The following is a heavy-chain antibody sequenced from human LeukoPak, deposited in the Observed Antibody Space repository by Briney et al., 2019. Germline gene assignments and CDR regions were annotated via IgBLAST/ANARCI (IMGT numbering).Heavy chain of an antibody. D-gene: IGHD1-14*01. CDR3: ARGPDPYYYYGMDV. J-gene: IGHJ6*02. V-gene: IGHV4-59*01. CDR1: GGSISSYY. Sequence: PSEALSLTCTASGGSISSYYWSWIRQPPGKGLEWIGYIYYSGSTNYNPSLKSRVTISVDTSKNQFSLKLSSVTAADTAVYYCARGPDPYYYYGMDVWGQGTTVTVSS. CDR2: IYYSGST.